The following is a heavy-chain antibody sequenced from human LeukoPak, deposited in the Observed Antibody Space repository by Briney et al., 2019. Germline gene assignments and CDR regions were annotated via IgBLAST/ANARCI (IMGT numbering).Heavy chain of an antibody. CDR1: GFTFSSYW. V-gene: IGHV3-21*01. CDR3: ARGGVSSLDYYYYYMDV. Sequence: GGSLRLSCAASGFTFSSYWMSWVRQAPGKGLEWVSSISSSSSYIYYADSVKGRFTISRDNAKNSLYLQMNSLRAEDTAVYYCARGGVSSLDYYYYYMDVWGKGTTVTISS. D-gene: IGHD2-15*01. J-gene: IGHJ6*03. CDR2: ISSSSSYI.